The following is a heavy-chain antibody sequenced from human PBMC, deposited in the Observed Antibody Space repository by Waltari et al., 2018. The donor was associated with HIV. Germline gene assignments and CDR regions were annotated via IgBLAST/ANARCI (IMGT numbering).Heavy chain of an antibody. J-gene: IGHJ4*02. Sequence: QLQLQESGPGLVKPSETLSLTCTVSDGSITDISRDYHWGWIRQPPGKELEWIGNIHYSGNTFYNPSLRSRVTISADKSKNQFSLKLRSVTAADTAVYFCMRHRGYFPPDYWGQGTLVTVSS. D-gene: IGHD1-26*01. V-gene: IGHV4-39*01. CDR1: DGSITDISRDYH. CDR3: MRHRGYFPPDY. CDR2: IHYSGNT.